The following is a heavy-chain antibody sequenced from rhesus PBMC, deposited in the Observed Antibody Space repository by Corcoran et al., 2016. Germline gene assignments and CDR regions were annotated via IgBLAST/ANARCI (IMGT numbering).Heavy chain of an antibody. J-gene: IGHJ5-1*01. CDR1: GGSISSSTC. V-gene: IGHV4-65*02. D-gene: IGHD1-1-1*01. Sequence: QVQLQESGPGLVKPSETLSLTCAVSGGSISSSTCWRWIRQPPGTGLEWIGYISGSSGSTYYNPSLKSRVTISKDTSKNQFSLKLSSVTAADTAVYYCARLAGTIICGTRFDVWGPGVLVTVSS. CDR2: ISGSSGST. CDR3: ARLAGTIICGTRFDV.